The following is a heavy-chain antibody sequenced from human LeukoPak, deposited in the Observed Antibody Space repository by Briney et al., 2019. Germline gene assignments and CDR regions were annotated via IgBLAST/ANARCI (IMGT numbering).Heavy chain of an antibody. CDR3: AKGLNYGDYDN. D-gene: IGHD4-17*01. J-gene: IGHJ4*02. V-gene: IGHV3-23*01. CDR1: GFTFSSYA. CDR2: ISGSGGGT. Sequence: PGGSLRLSCAASGFTFSSYAMSWVRQAPGKGPEWVSAISGSGGGTYYADSVKGRFTISRDNSKNTLYLQMNSLRAEDTALYYCAKGLNYGDYDNWGQGTLVTVSS.